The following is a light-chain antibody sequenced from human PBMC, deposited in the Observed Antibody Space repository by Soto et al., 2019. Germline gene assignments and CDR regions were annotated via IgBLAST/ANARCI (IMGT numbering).Light chain of an antibody. V-gene: IGKV3-20*01. CDR2: GAS. Sequence: EIVLTQSPGTLSLPPGERTTLSCRASQSISSSYLAWYQQKPGQAPRLLVYGASSRATGIPDRFSGSGSGTDFTLTISRLEPEDFALYYFQQYSSTFWTLGQGTNVEIK. CDR3: QQYSSTFWT. CDR1: QSISSSY. J-gene: IGKJ1*01.